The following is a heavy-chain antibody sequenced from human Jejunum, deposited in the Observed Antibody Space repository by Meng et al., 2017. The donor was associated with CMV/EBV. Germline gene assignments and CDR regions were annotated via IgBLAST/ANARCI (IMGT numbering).Heavy chain of an antibody. J-gene: IGHJ5*02. CDR1: IITFS. Sequence: IITFSCGWFRPPPGKGLEWIGIISYGGSTYYNPSLKSRVTVSVDTSKNQFSLKLNSVTAADTAVYYCARHGTYYYDNGGYSNWFDPWGQGTLVTVSS. V-gene: IGHV4-39*01. CDR2: ISYGGST. CDR3: ARHGTYYYDNGGYSNWFDP. D-gene: IGHD3-22*01.